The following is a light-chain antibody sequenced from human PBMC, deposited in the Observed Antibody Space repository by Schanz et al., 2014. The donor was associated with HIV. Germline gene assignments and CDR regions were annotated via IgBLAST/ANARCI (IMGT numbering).Light chain of an antibody. V-gene: IGKV3-20*01. CDR2: DAS. Sequence: EIVLTQSPGSLSLSPGERATLSCRASQSVTSGYLAWYQRKPGQAPRLLIFDASNRATGIPDRFSGGESGTDFTLTINRMEPEDCAVYYCHQYGSLPWTFGQGTKVEVK. J-gene: IGKJ1*01. CDR1: QSVTSGY. CDR3: HQYGSLPWT.